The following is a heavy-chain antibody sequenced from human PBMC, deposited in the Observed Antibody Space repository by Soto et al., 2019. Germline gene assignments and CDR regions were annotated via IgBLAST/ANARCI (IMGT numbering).Heavy chain of an antibody. V-gene: IGHV4-4*02. J-gene: IGHJ4*02. CDR2: VFHTGNT. D-gene: IGHD2-21*01. CDR3: ATQTCVRFDY. Sequence: PSETLSLTCAASGVSISSSVWWTWVRQPPGKGLEWIGDVFHTGNTNYNPSLKSRVTISVDKSTNEFSLKVTSVTAADTAVYYCATQTCVRFDYWGQGALVTVYS. CDR1: GVSISSSVW.